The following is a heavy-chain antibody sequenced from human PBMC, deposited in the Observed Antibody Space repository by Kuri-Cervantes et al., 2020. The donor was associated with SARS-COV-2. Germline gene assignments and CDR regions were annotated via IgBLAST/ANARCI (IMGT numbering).Heavy chain of an antibody. V-gene: IGHV1-69*13. Sequence: SVKVSCKASGGTFSTYAISWVRQAPGQGLEWMGRIIPIFGTTNFPQKFQGRVTFTADESTSTAYMELSSLRSDDTAVYYCARVRTYCSSTSCYTGYFQHWGQGTLVTVSS. CDR3: ARVRTYCSSTSCYTGYFQH. J-gene: IGHJ1*01. CDR2: IIPIFGTT. D-gene: IGHD2-2*02. CDR1: GGTFSTYA.